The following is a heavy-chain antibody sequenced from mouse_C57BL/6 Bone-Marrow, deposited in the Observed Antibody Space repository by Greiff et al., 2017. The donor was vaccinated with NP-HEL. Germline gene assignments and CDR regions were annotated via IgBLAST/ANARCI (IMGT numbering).Heavy chain of an antibody. Sequence: QVQLQQSGAELVKPGASVKMSCKASGYTFTSYWITWVKQRPGQGLEWIGDIYPGSGSTNYNEKFKSKATLTVDTSSSTAYMQLSSLTSEDSAVYYCARGDLLWYPAWFAYWGQGTLVTVSA. CDR1: GYTFTSYW. J-gene: IGHJ3*01. D-gene: IGHD2-1*01. CDR2: IYPGSGST. V-gene: IGHV1-55*01. CDR3: ARGDLLWYPAWFAY.